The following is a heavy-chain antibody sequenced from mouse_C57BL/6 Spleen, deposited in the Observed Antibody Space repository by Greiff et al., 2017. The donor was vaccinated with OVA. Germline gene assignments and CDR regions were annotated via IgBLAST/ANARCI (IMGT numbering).Heavy chain of an antibody. V-gene: IGHV1-26*01. J-gene: IGHJ2*01. CDR2: INPNNGGT. CDR3: ASGWLLDDY. Sequence: EVQLQQSGPELVKPGASVKISCKASGYTFTDYYMNWVKQSHGKSLEWIGDINPNNGGTSYNQKFKGKATLTVDKSSSTAYMELRSLTSEDSAVYYCASGWLLDDYWGQGTTLTVSS. CDR1: GYTFTDYY. D-gene: IGHD2-3*01.